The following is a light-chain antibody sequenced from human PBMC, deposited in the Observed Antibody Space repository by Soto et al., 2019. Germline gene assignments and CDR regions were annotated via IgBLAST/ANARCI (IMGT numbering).Light chain of an antibody. V-gene: IGKV3-11*01. CDR3: QQRNTWPPIT. CDR2: TAS. Sequence: EIVLTQSPATLSLSPGERSTLSCRASQSVSNYLAWYQHKPGQAPRLLIYTASSRASGVPARFSGSGSGTDFTLTISSLEPEDFALYYCQQRNTWPPITFGQGTRLEIK. CDR1: QSVSNY. J-gene: IGKJ5*01.